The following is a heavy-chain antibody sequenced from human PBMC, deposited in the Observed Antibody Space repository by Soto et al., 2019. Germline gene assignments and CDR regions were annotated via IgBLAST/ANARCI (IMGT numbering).Heavy chain of an antibody. D-gene: IGHD6-13*01. CDR3: ARDGTNELIPAAGTFWVY. Sequence: ESSVKVSCKASGYTFTSYAMHWVRQAPGQRLEWMGWINAGNGNTKYSQKFQGRVTITRDTSASTAYMELSSLRSEDTAVYYCARDGTNELIPAAGTFWVYSGQATVLTGSS. J-gene: IGHJ4*02. V-gene: IGHV1-3*01. CDR2: INAGNGNT. CDR1: GYTFTSYA.